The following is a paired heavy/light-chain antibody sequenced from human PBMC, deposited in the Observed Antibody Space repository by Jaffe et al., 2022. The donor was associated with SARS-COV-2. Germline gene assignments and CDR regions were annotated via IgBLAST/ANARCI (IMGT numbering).Light chain of an antibody. CDR2: AAS. J-gene: IGKJ1*01. Sequence: DIQVTQSPSSLSASVGDRVTITCRASQGISNGLSWYQQKPGQAPTLLIYAASSLQSGVPSRFSGSGSGTDFTLTISSLQPEDVATYYCLQDYTTPWTFGQGTKVEIK. V-gene: IGKV1-27*01. CDR3: LQDYTTPWT. CDR1: QGISNG.
Heavy chain of an antibody. CDR2: MNPNSGNT. CDR3: ARGRWAVGAYNWNYYYYYYGMDV. CDR1: GYTFTSYD. Sequence: QVQLVQSGAEVKKPGASVKVSCKASGYTFTSYDINWVRQATGQGLEWMGWMNPNSGNTGYAQKFQGRVTMTRNTSISTAYMELSSLRSEDTAVYYCARGRWAVGAYNWNYYYYYYGMDVWGQGTTVTVSS. V-gene: IGHV1-8*01. J-gene: IGHJ6*02. D-gene: IGHD1-7*01.